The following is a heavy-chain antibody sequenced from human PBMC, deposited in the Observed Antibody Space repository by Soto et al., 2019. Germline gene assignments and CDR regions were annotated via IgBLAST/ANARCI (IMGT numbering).Heavy chain of an antibody. Sequence: QVQLVQSGAEVKKPGASVKVSCKASGYTFTSYGISWVRQAPGQGLEWMGWISAYNGNTNYAQKLQGRVTMTTDTSTSTAYMELRSLRSDDTAVYYCARLRLRTTVTPNSLPYVDSWGQGTLVTVSS. J-gene: IGHJ4*02. CDR1: GYTFTSYG. CDR3: ARLRLRTTVTPNSLPYVDS. D-gene: IGHD4-17*01. CDR2: ISAYNGNT. V-gene: IGHV1-18*01.